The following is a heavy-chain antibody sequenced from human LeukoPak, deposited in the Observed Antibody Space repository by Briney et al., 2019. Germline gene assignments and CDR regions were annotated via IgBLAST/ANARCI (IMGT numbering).Heavy chain of an antibody. J-gene: IGHJ4*02. D-gene: IGHD2/OR15-2a*01. CDR2: IYSGGST. V-gene: IGHV3-66*02. CDR3: VNRDDY. Sequence: GGSLRLSCAASGFTFSSYAMSWVRQAPGKGLEWVSVIYSGGSTYYADSVKGRFTISRDNSKNTLYLQMNSLRAEDTAVYYCVNRDDYWGQGTLVTVSS. CDR1: GFTFSSYA.